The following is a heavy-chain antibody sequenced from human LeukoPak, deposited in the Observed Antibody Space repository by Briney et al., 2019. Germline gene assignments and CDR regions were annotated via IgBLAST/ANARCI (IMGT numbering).Heavy chain of an antibody. Sequence: GRSLRLSCAASGFAFSGDIMNWVRQAPGKGLEWVSFIGSSGSYIKYADSVKGRFTISRDNAKNSLYLQMNSLRAEDTAMYFCARDRAIDIRAYDIWGQGTMVTVSS. CDR2: IGSSGSYI. J-gene: IGHJ3*02. CDR1: GFAFSGDI. V-gene: IGHV3-21*01. CDR3: ARDRAIDIRAYDI. D-gene: IGHD5-12*01.